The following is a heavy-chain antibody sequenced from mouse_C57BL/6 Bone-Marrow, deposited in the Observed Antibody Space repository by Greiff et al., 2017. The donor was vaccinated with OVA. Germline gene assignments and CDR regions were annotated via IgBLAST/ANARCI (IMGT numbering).Heavy chain of an antibody. D-gene: IGHD1-2*01. J-gene: IGHJ4*01. V-gene: IGHV5-2*01. CDR2: INSDGGST. CDR3: ARQGSVTAYAMDY. CDR1: EYEFPSHD. Sequence: EVKLMESGGGLVQPGESLKLSCESNEYEFPSHDMSWVRKTPEKRLELVAAINSDGGSTYYPDTMEGRFTISRDNTKKTLYLQMNSLRSEDTALYYGARQGSVTAYAMDYWGQGTTLTVSS.